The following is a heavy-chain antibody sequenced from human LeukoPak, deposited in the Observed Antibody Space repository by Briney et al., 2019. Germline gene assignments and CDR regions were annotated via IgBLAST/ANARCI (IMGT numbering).Heavy chain of an antibody. V-gene: IGHV3-48*04. D-gene: IGHD3-16*01. J-gene: IGHJ4*02. CDR1: GFTFSRYS. CDR2: IWGNGYTT. Sequence: GGSLRLSCTGSGFTFSRYSINWVRQAPGKGLEWVSVIWGNGYTTYYADSVKGRFTISRDNAQNSLYLQMNGLRVEDTAVYYCTRRLDDWGQGTLVTVSS. CDR3: TRRLDD.